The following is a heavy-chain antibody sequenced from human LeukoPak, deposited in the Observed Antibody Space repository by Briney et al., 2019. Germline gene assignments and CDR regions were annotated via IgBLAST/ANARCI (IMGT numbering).Heavy chain of an antibody. CDR2: IYSSGST. D-gene: IGHD3-10*01. V-gene: IGHV4-4*07. CDR1: GGSISSYY. Sequence: SETLSLTCTVSGGSISSYYWSWIRQPAGKGLEWIGRIYSSGSTNYNPSLKSRVTMSVDTSKNQFSLKLSSVTAADTAVYYCARRKREVRGVIIPNWFDPWGQGTLVTVSS. J-gene: IGHJ5*02. CDR3: ARRKREVRGVIIPNWFDP.